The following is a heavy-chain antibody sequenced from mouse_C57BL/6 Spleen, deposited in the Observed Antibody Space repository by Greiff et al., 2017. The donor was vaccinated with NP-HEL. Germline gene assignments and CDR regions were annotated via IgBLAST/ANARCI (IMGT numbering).Heavy chain of an antibody. CDR1: GYTFTSYW. D-gene: IGHD1-1*01. J-gene: IGHJ4*01. Sequence: QVQLQQPGAELVRPGSSVKLSCKASGYTFTSYWMHWVKQRPIQGLEWIGNIDPSDSETHYNQKFKDKATLTVDKSSSTAYMQLSSLTSEDSAVYYCARDTTVVKGAMDYWGQGTSVTVSS. CDR3: ARDTTVVKGAMDY. V-gene: IGHV1-52*01. CDR2: IDPSDSET.